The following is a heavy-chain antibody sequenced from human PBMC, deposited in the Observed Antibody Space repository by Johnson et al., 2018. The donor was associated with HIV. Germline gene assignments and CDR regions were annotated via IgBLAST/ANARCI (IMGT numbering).Heavy chain of an antibody. V-gene: IGHV3-30*04. D-gene: IGHD4-23*01. Sequence: QVQLVESGGGLVEPGRSLRLSCAASGFTFSSYAMHWVRQAPGKGLEWVAVIWYDGSNKYYADSVKGRFTISRDNSKNTLYLQMNSLRAEDTAVYYCAKDVAVVTPSGSFDIWGQGTRVTVSS. CDR2: IWYDGSNK. CDR1: GFTFSSYA. J-gene: IGHJ3*02. CDR3: AKDVAVVTPSGSFDI.